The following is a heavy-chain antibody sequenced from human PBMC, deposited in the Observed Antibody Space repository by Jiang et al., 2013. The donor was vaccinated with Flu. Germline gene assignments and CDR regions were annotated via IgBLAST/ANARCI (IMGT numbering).Heavy chain of an antibody. CDR3: SRYDSSGYADAFDI. J-gene: IGHJ3*02. D-gene: IGHD3-22*01. CDR2: IYHSGST. Sequence: SLTCAVSGGSISSSNWWSWVRQPPGKGLEWIGEIYHSGSTNYNPSLKSRVTISVDKSKNQFSLKLSSVTAADTAVYYCSRYDSSGYADAFDIWGQGTMVTVSS. V-gene: IGHV4-4*02. CDR1: GGSISSSNW.